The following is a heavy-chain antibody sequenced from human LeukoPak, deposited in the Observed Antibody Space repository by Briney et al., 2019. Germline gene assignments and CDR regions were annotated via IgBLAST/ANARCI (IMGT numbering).Heavy chain of an antibody. CDR2: IYYSGST. V-gene: IGHV4-59*08. Sequence: PSETLSLTCTVSGGSISSYYWSWIRQPPGKGLEWIGYIYYSGSTNYNPSLKSRVTISVDTSKNQFSLNLSSVTAADTAVYYCARLDSSGWYYFDYWGQGTLVTVSS. J-gene: IGHJ4*02. CDR3: ARLDSSGWYYFDY. CDR1: GGSISSYY. D-gene: IGHD6-19*01.